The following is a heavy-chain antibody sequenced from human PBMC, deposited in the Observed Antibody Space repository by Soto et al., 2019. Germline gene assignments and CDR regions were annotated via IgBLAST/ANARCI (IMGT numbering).Heavy chain of an antibody. CDR1: GGTFSSYA. Sequence: GASVKVSCKASGGTFSSYAISWVRQAPGQGLEWMGGIIPIFGTANYAQKFQGRVTITADESTSTAYMELSSLRSEDTAVYYCARGYLERLDDAFDIWGQGTMVTVSS. D-gene: IGHD1-1*01. CDR3: ARGYLERLDDAFDI. CDR2: IIPIFGTA. J-gene: IGHJ3*02. V-gene: IGHV1-69*13.